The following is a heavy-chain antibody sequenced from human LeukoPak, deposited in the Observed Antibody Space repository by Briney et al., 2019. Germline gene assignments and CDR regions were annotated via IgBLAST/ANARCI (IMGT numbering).Heavy chain of an antibody. CDR3: ARGYCSSTSCYEGDYYMDV. V-gene: IGHV1-8*03. J-gene: IGHJ6*03. Sequence: ASVKVSCKASGYTFTSYDINRVRQATGQGLEWMGWMNPNSGNPGYAQKFQGRVTITRNTSISTAYMELSSLRSEDTAVYYCARGYCSSTSCYEGDYYMDVWGKGTTVTVSS. CDR1: GYTFTSYD. CDR2: MNPNSGNP. D-gene: IGHD2-2*01.